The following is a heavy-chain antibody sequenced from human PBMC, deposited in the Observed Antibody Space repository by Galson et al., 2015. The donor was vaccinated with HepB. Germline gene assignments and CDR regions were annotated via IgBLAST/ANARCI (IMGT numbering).Heavy chain of an antibody. V-gene: IGHV3-30*18. Sequence: SLGLSCAASGFTFSSYGMHWVRQAPGKGLEWVAVISYDGSNKYYADSVKGRFTISRDNSKNTLYLQMNSLRAEDTAVYYCAKLGITGTTVDYWGQGTLVTVSS. CDR1: GFTFSSYG. J-gene: IGHJ4*02. CDR3: AKLGITGTTVDY. CDR2: ISYDGSNK. D-gene: IGHD1-20*01.